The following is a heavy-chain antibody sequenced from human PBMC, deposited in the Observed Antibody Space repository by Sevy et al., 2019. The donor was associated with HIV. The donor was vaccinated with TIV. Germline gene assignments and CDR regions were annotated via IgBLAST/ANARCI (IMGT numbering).Heavy chain of an antibody. CDR1: GFRFSSYG. D-gene: IGHD3-22*01. V-gene: IGHV3-30*02. J-gene: IGHJ4*02. Sequence: GGSLRLSCAASGFRFSSYGMNWVRQAPDKGLEWVAFLPYDGSKEDYADSVKGRFTISRDNSKNTLYLQMSSLRAEDTAVYYCTTMEYYHNIIGSSSGDYWGQGTLVTVSS. CDR2: LPYDGSKE. CDR3: TTMEYYHNIIGSSSGDY.